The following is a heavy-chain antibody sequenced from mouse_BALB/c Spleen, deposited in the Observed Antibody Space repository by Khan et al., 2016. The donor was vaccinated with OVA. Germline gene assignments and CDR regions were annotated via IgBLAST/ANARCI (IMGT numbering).Heavy chain of an antibody. Sequence: QVQLQQSGPEPVRPGASVKISCKGSGYTFADSGMHWVRQSHAKSLEWIGVISTYYGNIKYNQKFEGRATMTVDKSSSTAYMELARFTSEDSAVYVCTRDGISEFAYWGQGTLVTVSA. J-gene: IGHJ3*01. CDR3: TRDGISEFAY. D-gene: IGHD2-3*01. CDR2: ISTYYGNI. CDR1: GYTFADSG. V-gene: IGHV1S137*01.